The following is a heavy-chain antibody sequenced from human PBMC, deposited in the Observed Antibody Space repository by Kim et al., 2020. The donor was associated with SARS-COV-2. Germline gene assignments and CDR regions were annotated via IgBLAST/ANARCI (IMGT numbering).Heavy chain of an antibody. Sequence: ASVKVSCKASGYTFTSYYMHWVRQAPGQGLEWMGIINPSGGSTSYAQKFQGRVTMTRDTSTSTVYMELSSLRSEDTAVYYCARVAPPTGTHIGNWFDPWGQGTLVTVSS. CDR1: GYTFTSYY. D-gene: IGHD1-1*01. J-gene: IGHJ5*02. CDR2: INPSGGST. V-gene: IGHV1-46*01. CDR3: ARVAPPTGTHIGNWFDP.